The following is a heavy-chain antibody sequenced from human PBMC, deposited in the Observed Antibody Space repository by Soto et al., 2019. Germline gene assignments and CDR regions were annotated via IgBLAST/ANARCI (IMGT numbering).Heavy chain of an antibody. D-gene: IGHD6-13*01. CDR1: GFTFSSYA. CDR3: ARDPNSSSWSYYFDY. V-gene: IGHV3-30-3*01. Sequence: PGGSLRLSCAASGFTFSSYAMHWVRQAPGKGLEWVAVISYDGSNKYYADSVKGRFTISRDNSKNTLYLQMNSLRAEDTAVYYCARDPNSSSWSYYFDYWGQGTLVTVSS. CDR2: ISYDGSNK. J-gene: IGHJ4*02.